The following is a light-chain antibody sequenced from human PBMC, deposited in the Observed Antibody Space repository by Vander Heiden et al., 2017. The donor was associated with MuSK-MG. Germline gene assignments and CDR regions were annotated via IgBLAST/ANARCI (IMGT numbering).Light chain of an antibody. CDR2: QAS. CDR1: QSISSW. Sequence: DIQMTQSPSTLSTSVGDRVTITCRASQSISSWLAWYQQKPGKAPKLLIYQASSLEGGVPSRFSGSGSGTEFTLTISSLQPDDFATYYCQQYSTYPRTFGQGTMVAIK. V-gene: IGKV1-5*03. CDR3: QQYSTYPRT. J-gene: IGKJ1*01.